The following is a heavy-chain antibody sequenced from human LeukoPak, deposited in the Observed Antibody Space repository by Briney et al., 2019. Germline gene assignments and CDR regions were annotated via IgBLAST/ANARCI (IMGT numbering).Heavy chain of an antibody. CDR3: ASAAVYGDPTNPYFVY. D-gene: IGHD4-17*01. Sequence: ASVKVSCKASGYAFTGYLMHWVRQAPGQGLEWMGWIDPNSGGTNYAQKFQGRVTMTRDTSINTAFMELSRLRSDDSAVYYCASAAVYGDPTNPYFVYWGQGTLVTVSS. CDR1: GYAFTGYL. CDR2: IDPNSGGT. J-gene: IGHJ4*02. V-gene: IGHV1-2*02.